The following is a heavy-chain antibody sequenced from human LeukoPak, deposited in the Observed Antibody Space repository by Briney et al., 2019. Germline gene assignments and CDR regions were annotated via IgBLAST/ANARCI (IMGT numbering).Heavy chain of an antibody. J-gene: IGHJ6*02. V-gene: IGHV4-31*03. CDR3: ARDVPDYYGSGSYYYGMDV. Sequence: SETLSLTCTVSGGSMTSNNYYWGWIRQHPGKGLEWIGYIYYSGSTYYNPSLKSRVTISVDTSKNQFSLKLSSVTAADTAVYYCARDVPDYYGSGSYYYGMDVWGQGTTVTVSS. CDR1: GGSMTSNNYY. D-gene: IGHD3-10*01. CDR2: IYYSGST.